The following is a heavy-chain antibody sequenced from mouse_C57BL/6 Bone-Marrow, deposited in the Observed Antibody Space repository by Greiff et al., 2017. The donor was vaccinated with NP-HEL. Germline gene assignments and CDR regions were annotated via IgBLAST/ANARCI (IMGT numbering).Heavy chain of an antibody. Sequence: QVQLQQPGAELVKPGASVQLSCKASGYTFTSYWLHWVKQRPGQGLEWIGMIHPNSGSTNYNEKFKSKATLTVDKSSSTAYMQLSSLTSEDSAVYYCARLIPLYYFDYWGQGTTLTVSS. CDR3: ARLIPLYYFDY. CDR2: IHPNSGST. J-gene: IGHJ2*01. D-gene: IGHD2-4*01. CDR1: GYTFTSYW. V-gene: IGHV1-64*01.